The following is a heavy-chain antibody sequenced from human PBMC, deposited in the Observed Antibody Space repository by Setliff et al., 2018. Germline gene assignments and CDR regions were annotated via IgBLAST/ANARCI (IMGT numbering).Heavy chain of an antibody. CDR2: ISGSGGST. D-gene: IGHD4-17*01. CDR1: EFTFSSYA. J-gene: IGHJ4*02. CDR3: AKAPGGAYGDYLDY. Sequence: GGSLRLSCTASEFTFSSYAMSWVRQAPGKGLEWVSSISGSGGSTYYADSVKGRFTISRDNSKNTLYLQMNSLRAEDTAVYYCAKAPGGAYGDYLDYWGQGTLVTVSS. V-gene: IGHV3-23*01.